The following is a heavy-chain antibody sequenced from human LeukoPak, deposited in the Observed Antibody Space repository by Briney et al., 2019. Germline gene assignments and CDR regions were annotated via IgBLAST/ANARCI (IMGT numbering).Heavy chain of an antibody. CDR1: GGSISSSNYY. D-gene: IGHD1-26*01. V-gene: IGHV4-39*07. CDR2: MYYSGSI. CDR3: ARTRVPGSYSPKGPFDY. J-gene: IGHJ4*02. Sequence: ASETLSLTCTVSGGSISSSNYYWGWIRQPPSKGLEWIGSMYYSGSIFYNPSLKSRVTISINTSKNQFSLKVSSVTAADTAVYYCARTRVPGSYSPKGPFDYWGQGTLVTVSS.